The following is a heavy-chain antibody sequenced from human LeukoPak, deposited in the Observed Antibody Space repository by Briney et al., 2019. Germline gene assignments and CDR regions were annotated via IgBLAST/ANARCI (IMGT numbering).Heavy chain of an antibody. V-gene: IGHV4-39*07. CDR3: ARVGYSSSWYSGAFDI. J-gene: IGHJ3*02. D-gene: IGHD6-13*01. CDR2: IYYSGST. CDR1: GGSISSSSYY. Sequence: PSETLSLTCTVSGGSISSSSYYWGWIRQPPGKGLEWIGSIYYSGSTYYNPSLKSRVTISVDTSKNQFSLKLSSVTAADTAVYYCARVGYSSSWYSGAFDIWGQGTMVTVSS.